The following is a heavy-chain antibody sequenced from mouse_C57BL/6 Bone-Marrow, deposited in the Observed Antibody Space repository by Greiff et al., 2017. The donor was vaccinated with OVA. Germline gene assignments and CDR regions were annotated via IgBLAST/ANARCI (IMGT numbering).Heavy chain of an antibody. CDR2: ISYDGSN. Sequence: EVKLLESGPGLVKPSQSLSLTCSVTGYSITSGYYWNWIRQFPGNKLEWMGYISYDGSNNYNPSLKNRISITRDTSKNQFFLKLNSVTTEDTATYYCARGHYYGSPWYFDVWGTGTTVTVSS. CDR3: ARGHYYGSPWYFDV. J-gene: IGHJ1*03. CDR1: GYSITSGYY. D-gene: IGHD1-1*01. V-gene: IGHV3-6*01.